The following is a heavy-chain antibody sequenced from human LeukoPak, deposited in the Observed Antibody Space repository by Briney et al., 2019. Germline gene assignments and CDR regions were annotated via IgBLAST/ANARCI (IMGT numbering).Heavy chain of an antibody. D-gene: IGHD5-12*01. J-gene: IGHJ4*02. CDR2: ISGSGGST. Sequence: PGGSLRLSCAASGFTFSSYVMSWVRQAPGKGLEWVSTISGSGGSTYYADSVKGRFTISRDNSKTTLSLQISSLRAEDTAVYYCGRGGGNSKKLDYWGKGTLVPVSP. CDR1: GFTFSSYV. V-gene: IGHV3-23*01. CDR3: GRGGGNSKKLDY.